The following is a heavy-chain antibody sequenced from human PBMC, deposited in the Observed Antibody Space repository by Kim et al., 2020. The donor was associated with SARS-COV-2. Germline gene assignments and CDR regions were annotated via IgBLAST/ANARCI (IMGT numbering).Heavy chain of an antibody. Sequence: SNKYYADSVKGRFTISRDNSKNTLYLQMNSLRAEDTAVYYCARSTTVFDYWGQGTLVTVSS. D-gene: IGHD4-17*01. J-gene: IGHJ4*02. CDR2: SNK. CDR3: ARSTTVFDY. V-gene: IGHV3-33*01.